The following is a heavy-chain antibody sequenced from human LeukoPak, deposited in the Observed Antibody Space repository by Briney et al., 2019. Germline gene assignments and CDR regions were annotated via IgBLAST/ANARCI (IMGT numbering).Heavy chain of an antibody. CDR1: GGSFSGYY. J-gene: IGHJ3*02. CDR3: ARGYGAAAGTNAFDI. CDR2: INHSGST. D-gene: IGHD6-13*01. Sequence: SETLSLTCAVYGGSFSGYYWSWIRQPPGKGLEWIGEINHSGSTNYNPSLKSRVTISVDTSKNQFSLKLSSVTAADTAVYYCARGYGAAAGTNAFDIWGQGTMVTVSS. V-gene: IGHV4-34*01.